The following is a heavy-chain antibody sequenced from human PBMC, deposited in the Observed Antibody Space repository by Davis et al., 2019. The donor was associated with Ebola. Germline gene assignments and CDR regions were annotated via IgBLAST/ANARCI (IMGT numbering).Heavy chain of an antibody. Sequence: GESLILSCAASCCSFSAYGMSWVRQPPGKGLQWVSAISATGTYTYYADSVKGRFTVARDNSKNTVYLQMNSLRAEDTAIYYCAKDDYDVGWYFDLWGRGTLVTVSS. CDR2: ISATGTYT. V-gene: IGHV3-23*01. CDR1: CCSFSAYG. D-gene: IGHD4/OR15-4a*01. CDR3: AKDDYDVGWYFDL. J-gene: IGHJ2*01.